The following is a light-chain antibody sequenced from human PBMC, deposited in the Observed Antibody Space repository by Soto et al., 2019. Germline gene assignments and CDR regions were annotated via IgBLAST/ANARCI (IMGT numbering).Light chain of an antibody. CDR2: VAS. V-gene: IGKV3-15*01. CDR3: QQYNVWPLT. J-gene: IGKJ4*01. CDR1: QSVSSN. Sequence: EIVMTQSPATLSVSPGERATLSCMASQSVSSNLAWYQQKPGQTPKLLIYVASTRATGIPARFSGSGSGPEFTLTISSLQSEDFAVYYCQQYNVWPLTFGGGTKVEFK.